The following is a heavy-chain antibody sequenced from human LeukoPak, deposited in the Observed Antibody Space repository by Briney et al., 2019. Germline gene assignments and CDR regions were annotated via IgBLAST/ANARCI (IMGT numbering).Heavy chain of an antibody. CDR2: INPNSGGT. D-gene: IGHD3-22*01. Sequence: ASVTVSCKASGYSFTGYYMHWVRPPAGHGLEWMGRINPNSGGTNYAQNFQGRVTITRDTSISTAYMQLSKLRSDDAAVYYCARDFQASYYYSSGYLNYWGQGTLVTVSS. CDR1: GYSFTGYY. J-gene: IGHJ4*02. CDR3: ARDFQASYYYSSGYLNY. V-gene: IGHV1-2*06.